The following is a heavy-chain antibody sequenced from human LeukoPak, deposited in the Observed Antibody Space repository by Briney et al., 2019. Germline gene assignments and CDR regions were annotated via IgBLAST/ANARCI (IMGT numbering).Heavy chain of an antibody. CDR3: ARDRSGYANDAFDF. J-gene: IGHJ3*01. Sequence: PGGSLRLSCAASGFTFSSYWMSWVRQAPGKGLEWVAVLSYGGTNKYYADSVKGRFTISRDNSKNTMFLQMNSLRAEDTAVYHCARDRSGYANDAFDFWGQGTMVTVSS. CDR2: LSYGGTNK. V-gene: IGHV3-30-3*01. D-gene: IGHD3-3*01. CDR1: GFTFSSYW.